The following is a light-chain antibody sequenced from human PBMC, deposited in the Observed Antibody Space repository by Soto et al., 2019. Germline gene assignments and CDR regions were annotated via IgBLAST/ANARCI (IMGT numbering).Light chain of an antibody. CDR3: QNRSIWPVS. Sequence: EIVLTQSPGTLSFTPVERSTLSCRASQSVSSSFLTWYQQKPGQAPRLLIYGASSRATGIPDRFSGSGSGKDFTLTINSLEPEDGAVYYCQNRSIWPVSCGQGTRLEIK. J-gene: IGKJ5*01. V-gene: IGKV3D-20*02. CDR1: QSVSSSF. CDR2: GAS.